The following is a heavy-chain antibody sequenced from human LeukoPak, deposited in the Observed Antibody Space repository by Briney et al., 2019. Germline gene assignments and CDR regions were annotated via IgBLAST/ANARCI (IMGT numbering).Heavy chain of an antibody. V-gene: IGHV5-51*01. CDR2: IYPDDSET. CDR1: GYTFSAYW. D-gene: IGHD6-19*01. Sequence: GESLKISCKGSGYTFSAYWIGWVRQMPGKGLEWMGIIYPDDSETKYSPSFQGQVTISADKSISTAYLQWSSLKASDTAMYYCARLARGWSGIFDVWGQGTMVTVS. CDR3: ARLARGWSGIFDV. J-gene: IGHJ3*01.